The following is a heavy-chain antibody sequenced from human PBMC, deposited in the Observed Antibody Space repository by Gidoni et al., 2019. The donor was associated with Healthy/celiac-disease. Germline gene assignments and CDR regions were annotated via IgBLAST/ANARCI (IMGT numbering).Heavy chain of an antibody. CDR3: ARVSRDSVPIYFDY. CDR2: IYYSGST. J-gene: IGHJ4*02. V-gene: IGHV4-59*01. CDR1: GGSISSYY. Sequence: QVQLQESGPGLVKPSETLSLTCTVSGGSISSYYWSWIRQPPGKGLEWIGYIYYSGSTNYNPSLKSRVTISVDTPKNQFSLKLSSVTAADTAVYYCARVSRDSVPIYFDYWGQGTLVTVSS. D-gene: IGHD2-15*01.